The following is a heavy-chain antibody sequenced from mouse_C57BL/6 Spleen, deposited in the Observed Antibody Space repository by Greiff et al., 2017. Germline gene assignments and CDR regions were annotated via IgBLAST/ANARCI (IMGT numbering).Heavy chain of an antibody. CDR1: GYAFSSSW. D-gene: IGHD2-4*01. J-gene: IGHJ3*01. CDR3: SVYDYGGSWFAY. V-gene: IGHV1-82*01. Sequence: VQLQQSGPELVKPGASVKISCKASGYAFSSSWMNWVKQRPGQGLEWIGGIYPGDGDTNYNGKFKGKATLTADKSSSTAYMQLSSLTSEDSAVYFCSVYDYGGSWFAYWGQGTLVTVSA. CDR2: IYPGDGDT.